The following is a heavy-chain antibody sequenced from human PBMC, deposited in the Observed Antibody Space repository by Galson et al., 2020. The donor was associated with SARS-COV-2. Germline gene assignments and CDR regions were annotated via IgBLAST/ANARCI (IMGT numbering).Heavy chain of an antibody. CDR2: IYPGDSDT. CDR3: ARGLVTAAGIFDY. Sequence: HGESLKISCKGSGYSFTSYWIGWVRQMPRKGLEWMGIIYPGDSDTRYRPSFQGQVTISTDKSISTAYLQWSSLKASDTAMYYCARGLVTAAGIFDYWGQGTLVTVSS. V-gene: IGHV5-51*01. D-gene: IGHD6-13*01. J-gene: IGHJ4*02. CDR1: GYSFTSYW.